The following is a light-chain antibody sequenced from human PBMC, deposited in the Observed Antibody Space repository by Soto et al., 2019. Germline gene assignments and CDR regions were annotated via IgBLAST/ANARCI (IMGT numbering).Light chain of an antibody. J-gene: IGKJ3*01. CDR2: DAS. Sequence: DIQMTQSPSSLSASEGDRVTITCRASQTIGNYLIWYQQKPGKAPNLLIYDASTLQSGVPSRFSGSGSGTDFTLTINSLQPEDFATYYCQQSDSIPLTFGPGTKVDIK. CDR1: QTIGNY. CDR3: QQSDSIPLT. V-gene: IGKV1-39*01.